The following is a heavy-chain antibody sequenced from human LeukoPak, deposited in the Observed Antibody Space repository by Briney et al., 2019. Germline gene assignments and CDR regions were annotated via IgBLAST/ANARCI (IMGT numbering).Heavy chain of an antibody. Sequence: PGGSLRLSCAASGFTFSSYAMSWVRQAPGKGLEWVSAISGSGGSTYYADSVKGRFTISRDNSKNTLYLQMNSLRAEDTAVYYCAKGLRIAARPLSFFDIWGQGTMVTVSS. CDR2: ISGSGGST. CDR3: AKGLRIAARPLSFFDI. J-gene: IGHJ3*02. CDR1: GFTFSSYA. V-gene: IGHV3-23*01. D-gene: IGHD6-6*01.